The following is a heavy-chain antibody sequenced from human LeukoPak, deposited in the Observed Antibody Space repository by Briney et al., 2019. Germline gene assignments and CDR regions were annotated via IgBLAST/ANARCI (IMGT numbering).Heavy chain of an antibody. CDR3: AKDLYITSSPLDY. Sequence: GGSLRLSCAASGFTFSNYAMSWVRQAPGKGLEWVSAISGSGSITYYADSVRGRLTISRDNSKNTLCLQMNSLRAEDTAIYYCAKDLYITSSPLDYWGQGTLVTVSS. CDR2: ISGSGSIT. CDR1: GFTFSNYA. V-gene: IGHV3-23*01. D-gene: IGHD6-6*01. J-gene: IGHJ4*02.